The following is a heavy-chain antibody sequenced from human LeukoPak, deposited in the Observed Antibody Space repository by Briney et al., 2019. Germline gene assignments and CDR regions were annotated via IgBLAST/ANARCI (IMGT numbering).Heavy chain of an antibody. V-gene: IGHV3-33*08. J-gene: IGHJ4*02. Sequence: GGSLRLSCAASAFTFSGYAMHWVRQAPGKGLEWVAVIWYDGSNKYYADSVRGRFTISRDNSKNTLYLQMNSLRAEDTAVYYCARAPGWELLTYFDYWGQGTLVTVSS. CDR2: IWYDGSNK. CDR3: ARAPGWELLTYFDY. D-gene: IGHD1-26*01. CDR1: AFTFSGYA.